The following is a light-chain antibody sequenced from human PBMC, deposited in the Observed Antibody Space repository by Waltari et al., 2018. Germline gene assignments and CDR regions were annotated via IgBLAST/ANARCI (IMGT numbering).Light chain of an antibody. CDR3: QHYVRLPVT. V-gene: IGKV3-20*01. Sequence: EIVLTQSPGTLSLSPGERATLSCRASQSVSRTLAWYQQKPGQAPRLLSYGASTRATGIPERFSGGGSGTDCSLTISRLEPEDFAVYYCQHYVRLPVTFGQGTKVEIK. CDR1: QSVSRT. CDR2: GAS. J-gene: IGKJ1*01.